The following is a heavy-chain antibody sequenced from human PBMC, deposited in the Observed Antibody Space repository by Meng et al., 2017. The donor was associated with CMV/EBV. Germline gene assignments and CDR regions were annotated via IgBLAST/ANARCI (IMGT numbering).Heavy chain of an antibody. CDR2: IYYSGST. V-gene: IGHV4-39*07. Sequence: HLQPQAAGPGLLNPSETLSLTRIVSVGSISSSSYYWCWIRQPPGKGLEWIGSIYYSGSTYYNPSLKSRVTISVDTSKNQFSLKLSSVTAADTAVYYCARGGIAAAGLHWGQGTLVTVSS. CDR1: VGSISSSSYY. D-gene: IGHD6-13*01. CDR3: ARGGIAAAGLH. J-gene: IGHJ4*02.